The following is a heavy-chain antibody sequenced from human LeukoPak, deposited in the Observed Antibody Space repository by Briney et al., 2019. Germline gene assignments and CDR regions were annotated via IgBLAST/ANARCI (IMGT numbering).Heavy chain of an antibody. CDR2: IQQVGSEI. CDR3: AGEMATTSLDAFDY. Sequence: QSGGSLRLSCVASGFMFSNSWMAWVRQAPGKGLEWVAHIQQVGSEIYYVDSVKGRFTISRDNAKNSLYLQMNSLRAEDTAVYYCAGEMATTSLDAFDYWGQGTLVTVSS. CDR1: GFMFSNSW. D-gene: IGHD5-24*01. J-gene: IGHJ4*02. V-gene: IGHV3-7*01.